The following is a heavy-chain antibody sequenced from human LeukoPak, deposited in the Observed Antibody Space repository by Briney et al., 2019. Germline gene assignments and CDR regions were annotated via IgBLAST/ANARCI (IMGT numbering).Heavy chain of an antibody. CDR3: AARPTSAAVAPIDY. D-gene: IGHD6-19*01. CDR2: ISGSGGST. V-gene: IGHV3-23*01. J-gene: IGHJ4*02. CDR1: GSTFSSYA. Sequence: GGSLTLSCAPSGSTFSSYAMRCDRHPPGGGRGWVSSISGSGGSTYYADSVKGRFTISRDNSKNTLYLQMNSLRAEDTATYYCAARPTSAAVAPIDYWGQGTLVTVSS.